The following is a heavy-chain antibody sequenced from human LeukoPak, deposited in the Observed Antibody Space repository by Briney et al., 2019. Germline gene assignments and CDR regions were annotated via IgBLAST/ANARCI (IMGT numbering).Heavy chain of an antibody. J-gene: IGHJ4*02. CDR2: VSLAGET. Sequence: ASETLSLTCVVSGGSISSTNWGSWVRQPPGQGREWIGEVSLAGETNYNPSPTGRAPMPLDGSRTQLSLTLTSVTAADTAIYSCSRESGAFRPFGYWGQGTLVIVPP. V-gene: IGHV4-4*02. CDR1: GGSISSTNW. CDR3: SRESGAFRPFGY. D-gene: IGHD1-26*01.